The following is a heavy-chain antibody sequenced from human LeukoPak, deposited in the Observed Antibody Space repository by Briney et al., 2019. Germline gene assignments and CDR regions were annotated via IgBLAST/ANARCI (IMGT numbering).Heavy chain of an antibody. CDR2: IYHSGST. CDR3: ARDALSYYDFWSGGGWFDP. Sequence: LSETLSLTCTVSGYSISSGSCWGWIRQPPGKGLEWIGSIYHSGSTYYNPSLKSRVTILVDTSKNQFSLKLSSVTAADTAVYYCARDALSYYDFWSGGGWFDPWGQGTLVTVSS. D-gene: IGHD3-3*01. CDR1: GYSISSGSC. V-gene: IGHV4-38-2*02. J-gene: IGHJ5*02.